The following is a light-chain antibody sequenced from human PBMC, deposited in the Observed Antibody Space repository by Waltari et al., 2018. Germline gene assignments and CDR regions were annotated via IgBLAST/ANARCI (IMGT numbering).Light chain of an antibody. V-gene: IGLV1-44*01. CDR1: SSNIGRYI. J-gene: IGLJ3*02. CDR3: AGWDDRLNGVV. Sequence: QSVLTQPPSASGTPGQRVTISCSGSSSNIGRYIVNWYQQLPGTAPKLLIYINNQRPSGVPDRFSGSKSGTSASLAISGLQSEDEADYYCAGWDDRLNGVVFGGGTKLTVL. CDR2: INN.